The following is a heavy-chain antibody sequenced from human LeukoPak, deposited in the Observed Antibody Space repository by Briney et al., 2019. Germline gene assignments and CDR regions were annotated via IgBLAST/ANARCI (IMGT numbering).Heavy chain of an antibody. Sequence: ASETLSLTCTVSGGSFSSSFYYWGWVRQPRGEGLEWIGSMYFSGCTHYNPSLKSRVTISVDTSKNQFSLKLTSVTAADTAVYYCANAASYSVDYWGQGTLVTVSS. CDR1: GGSFSSSFYY. V-gene: IGHV4-39*01. CDR2: MYFSGCT. CDR3: ANAASYSVDY. J-gene: IGHJ4*02. D-gene: IGHD1-26*01.